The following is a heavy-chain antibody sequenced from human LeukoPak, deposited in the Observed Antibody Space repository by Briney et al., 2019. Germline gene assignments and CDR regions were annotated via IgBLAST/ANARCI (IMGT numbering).Heavy chain of an antibody. J-gene: IGHJ6*03. CDR3: ARTVLDFWSGYYGDYYYYYMDV. CDR2: IYYSGST. Sequence: SETLSLTCTVSGGSISSYYWSWIRQPPGKGLQWIGYIYYSGSTNYNPSLKSRVTISVDTSKNQFSLKLSSVTAADTAVYYCARTVLDFWSGYYGDYYYYYMDVWGKGTTVTVSS. D-gene: IGHD3-3*01. CDR1: GGSISSYY. V-gene: IGHV4-59*01.